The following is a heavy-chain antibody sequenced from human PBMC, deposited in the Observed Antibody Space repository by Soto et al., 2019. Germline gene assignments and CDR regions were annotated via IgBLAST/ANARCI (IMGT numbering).Heavy chain of an antibody. D-gene: IGHD4-17*01. CDR2: ISYDGSNK. CDR3: AKSVGAADV. V-gene: IGHV3-30*18. CDR1: GFTFSSYG. Sequence: GGSLRLSCAASGFTFSSYGMHWVRQAPGKGLEWVAVISYDGSNKYYADSVKGRFTISRDNSKNTLYLQMNSLRAEDMAVYYCAKSVGAADVRGKGTTGTVSS. J-gene: IGHJ6*04.